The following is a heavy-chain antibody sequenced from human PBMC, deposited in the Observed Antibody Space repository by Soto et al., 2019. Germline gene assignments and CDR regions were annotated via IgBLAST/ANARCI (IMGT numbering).Heavy chain of an antibody. CDR1: GYTFTSYD. CDR3: ARARRHCSGGSWYSGDYGMDV. Sequence: QVQLVQSGAEVKKPGASVKVSCKTSGYTFTSYDINWVRQATGQGLEWMGWMNPNSRNTGYAQKFKGRVTMTRNTSISTAYVELSSMISEDTAVYYCARARRHCSGGSWYSGDYGMDVWGQGTTITVS. J-gene: IGHJ6*02. V-gene: IGHV1-8*01. CDR2: MNPNSRNT. D-gene: IGHD2-15*01.